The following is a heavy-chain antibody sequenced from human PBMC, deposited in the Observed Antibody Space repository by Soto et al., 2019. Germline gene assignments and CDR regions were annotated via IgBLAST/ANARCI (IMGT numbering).Heavy chain of an antibody. CDR1: GFTVSSNY. D-gene: IGHD5-18*01. V-gene: IGHV3-66*04. Sequence: GGFLRLSCAASGFTVSSNYMSWVRQAPGKGLEWVSVIYSGGSAYYADSVKGRFTISRDNSKNTLYLQMNSLRAEDTAVYYCARHGYSYGGGYFDYWGQGTLVNVSS. CDR3: ARHGYSYGGGYFDY. J-gene: IGHJ4*02. CDR2: IYSGGSA.